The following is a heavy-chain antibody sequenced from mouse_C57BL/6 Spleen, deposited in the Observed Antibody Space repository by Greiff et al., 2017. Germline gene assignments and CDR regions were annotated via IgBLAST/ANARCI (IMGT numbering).Heavy chain of an antibody. D-gene: IGHD1-1*01. J-gene: IGHJ4*01. CDR1: GYTFPGYW. V-gene: IGHV1-9*01. CDR3: ARTFVTTVVATEAMDY. CDR2: ILPGSGST. Sequence: QVQLQQSGAELMKPGASVKLSCKATGYTFPGYWIEWVKQRPGHGLEWIGEILPGSGSTNYNEKFKGKATFTADTSSNTAYMQLSSLTTEDSAIYYCARTFVTTVVATEAMDYWGQGTSVTVSS.